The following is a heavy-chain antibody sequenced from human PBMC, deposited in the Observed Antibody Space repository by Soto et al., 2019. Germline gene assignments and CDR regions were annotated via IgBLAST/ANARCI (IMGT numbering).Heavy chain of an antibody. CDR1: GGSINNYY. V-gene: IGHV4-59*01. CDR3: ARVSNDYSGNGAFDF. Sequence: SETLSLTCSVSGGSINNYYWIWIRQPPGKGLEWIAYIYYTGRTNYNPSLKSRVTVSVDTSKNQFSLKLSSVTAADTAVYYCARVSNDYSGNGAFDFWGQGTLVTVSS. J-gene: IGHJ4*02. D-gene: IGHD4-4*01. CDR2: IYYTGRT.